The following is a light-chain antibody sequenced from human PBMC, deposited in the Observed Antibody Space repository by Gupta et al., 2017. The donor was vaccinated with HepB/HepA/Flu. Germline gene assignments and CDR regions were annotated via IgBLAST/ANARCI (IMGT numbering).Light chain of an antibody. V-gene: IGKV1-39*01. CDR1: QSISKY. CDR2: GAS. J-gene: IGKJ4*01. CDR3: QRSDSIPLT. Sequence: DIQMTQSPSSLSASVGDRVTITCRASQSISKYLNWYQQRPGRAPKIIIYGASSLQSGVPSRFSGSGSGTDFTLTINSLQPEDFATYYCQRSDSIPLTFAGETKVEIK.